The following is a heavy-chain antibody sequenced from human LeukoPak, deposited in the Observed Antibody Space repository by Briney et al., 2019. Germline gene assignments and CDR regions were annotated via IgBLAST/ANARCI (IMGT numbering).Heavy chain of an antibody. CDR1: GFTFSSYA. Sequence: GGSLRLSCAASGFTFSSYAMSWARQAPGKGLEWVSAISGSGGSTYYADSVKGRFTISRDNSKNTLYLQMNSLRAEDTAVYYCAKAAYDYVWGSYRGVEYYFDYWGQGTLVTVSS. V-gene: IGHV3-23*01. CDR2: ISGSGGST. D-gene: IGHD3-16*02. CDR3: AKAAYDYVWGSYRGVEYYFDY. J-gene: IGHJ4*02.